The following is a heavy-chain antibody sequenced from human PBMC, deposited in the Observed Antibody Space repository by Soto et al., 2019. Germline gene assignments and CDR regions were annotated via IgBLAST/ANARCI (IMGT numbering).Heavy chain of an antibody. CDR1: GGSISSSSYY. V-gene: IGHV4-39*01. CDR2: IYYSGST. J-gene: IGHJ6*02. CDR3: ARRYYYYYGMDV. Sequence: SETLSLTCTVSGGSISSSSYYWGWIRQPPGKGLEWIGSIYYSGSTYYNPSLKSRVTISVDTSKNQFSLKLSSVTAADTAVYYCARRYYYYYGMDVWGQGTTVTVSS.